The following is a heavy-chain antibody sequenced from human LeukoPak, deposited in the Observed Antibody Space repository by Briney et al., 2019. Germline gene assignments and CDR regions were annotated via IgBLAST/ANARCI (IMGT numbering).Heavy chain of an antibody. CDR2: IYHSGST. J-gene: IGHJ5*02. D-gene: IGHD6-13*01. V-gene: IGHV4-30-2*02. CDR1: GGSISSGGYS. Sequence: SETLSLTCAVSGGSISSGGYSWSWIRQPPGKGLEWIGYIYHSGSTYYNPSLKSRVTISVDTSKNQFSLKLSSVTAADTAVYYCARFAYSSPPWNWFDPWGQGTLVTVSS. CDR3: ARFAYSSPPWNWFDP.